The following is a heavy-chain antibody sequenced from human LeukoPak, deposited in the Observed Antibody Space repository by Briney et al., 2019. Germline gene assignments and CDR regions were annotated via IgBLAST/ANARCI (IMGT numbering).Heavy chain of an antibody. Sequence: GASVKVSCKASGYTFTGYYIHWVRQTPGQRLEWMGWINPNSGGTNYAQKFQGRVTMTRDTSISTAYMELSRLRSDDTAVYYCARDHAWELLSFDYWGQGTLVTVSS. CDR2: INPNSGGT. J-gene: IGHJ4*02. CDR3: ARDHAWELLSFDY. D-gene: IGHD1-26*01. CDR1: GYTFTGYY. V-gene: IGHV1-2*02.